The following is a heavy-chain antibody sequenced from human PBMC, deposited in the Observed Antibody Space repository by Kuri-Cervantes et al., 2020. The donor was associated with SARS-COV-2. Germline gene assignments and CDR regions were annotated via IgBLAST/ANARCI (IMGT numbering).Heavy chain of an antibody. D-gene: IGHD3-3*01. Sequence: SETLSLTCTVSGGSISSSISSRSYYWGWIRQPPGKGLEWIGSIYYSGSTYYNPSFKSRVTISVDTSKNQFSMKLSSVTAADTAVYYCARRCTSITFFGVVNISPFDYWGQGTLVTVSS. J-gene: IGHJ4*02. CDR1: GGSISSSISSRSYY. CDR3: ARRCTSITFFGVVNISPFDY. V-gene: IGHV4-39*01. CDR2: IYYSGST.